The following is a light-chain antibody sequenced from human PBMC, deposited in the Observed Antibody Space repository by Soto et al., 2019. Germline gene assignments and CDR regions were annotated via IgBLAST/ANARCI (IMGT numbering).Light chain of an antibody. CDR1: SSDVGDYNY. V-gene: IGLV2-14*03. CDR3: SPYLNSNTPVV. J-gene: IGLJ2*01. CDR2: DVT. Sequence: QSALTQPASVSGSPGQSITISCTGTSSDVGDYNYVSWYQQHPGKAPKLVIYDVTNRPSGVSTRFSGSKSGNTATLTISRLQAEDEANYYCSPYLNSNTPVVFCGGTTLNVL.